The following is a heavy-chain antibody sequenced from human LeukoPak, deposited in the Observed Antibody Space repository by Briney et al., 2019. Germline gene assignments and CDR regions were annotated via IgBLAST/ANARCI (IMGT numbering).Heavy chain of an antibody. CDR3: ARDLYGSGSYLRGGY. D-gene: IGHD3-10*01. Sequence: PGGSLRLSCAASGFTFSRDSMNWVRQAPGKGLEWVSSISSSSSYIYYADSVKGRFTISRDNAKNSLYLQMNSLRAEDTAVYYCARDLYGSGSYLRGGYWGQGTLVTVSS. J-gene: IGHJ4*02. CDR2: ISSSSSYI. V-gene: IGHV3-21*01. CDR1: GFTFSRDS.